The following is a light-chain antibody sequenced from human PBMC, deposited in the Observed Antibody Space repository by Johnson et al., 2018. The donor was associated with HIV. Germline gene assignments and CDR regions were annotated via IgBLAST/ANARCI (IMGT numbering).Light chain of an antibody. CDR2: DNN. Sequence: QSVLTQPPSVSAAPGQKVTISCSGSSSNIGHNYVSWYQQPPGTAPKLLIYDNNTRHTGIPDRFSGSKSGTSATLAITGLQPGDEAEYYCGTWDSSLSCYVLVTGTKGADL. CDR1: SSNIGHNY. J-gene: IGLJ1*01. V-gene: IGLV1-51*01. CDR3: GTWDSSLSCYV.